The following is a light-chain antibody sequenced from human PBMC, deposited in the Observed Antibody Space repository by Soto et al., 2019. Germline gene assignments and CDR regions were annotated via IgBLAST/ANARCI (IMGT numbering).Light chain of an antibody. V-gene: IGKV4-1*01. CDR2: CAS. J-gene: IGKJ2*01. CDR3: QQYYGSPYT. CDR1: QSVLYNSNNKNY. Sequence: DIVMTQSPDSLAVSLGERATINCKSSQSVLYNSNNKNYLAWYQQKPGQPPKLLISCASTRESGVPARFSGSGSGTEYTITISGLQAGDVAVYYCQQYYGSPYTFGKGTKLQIK.